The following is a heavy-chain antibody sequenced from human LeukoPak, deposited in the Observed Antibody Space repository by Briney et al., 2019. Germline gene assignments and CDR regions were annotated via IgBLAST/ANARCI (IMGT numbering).Heavy chain of an antibody. CDR3: AGSRVPYGLDV. D-gene: IGHD4-17*01. Sequence: SGTLSLTSVVSGGSISSNWWSWVRQPPGKGLEWIGEIYHSGSTNYNPSLKSRVTMSVDNPKNEFFLKLSSVTAADTAVYYCAGSRVPYGLDVWGQGTLVTVSS. J-gene: IGHJ4*02. CDR1: GGSISSNW. CDR2: IYHSGST. V-gene: IGHV4-4*02.